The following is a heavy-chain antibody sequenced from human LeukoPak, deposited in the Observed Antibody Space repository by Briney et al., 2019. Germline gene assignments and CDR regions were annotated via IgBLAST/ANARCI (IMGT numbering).Heavy chain of an antibody. Sequence: PSETLSLTCTVSGGSISSGNYYWSWIRQPAGKGLEWIGRIYTSGSTNYNPSLKSRVTISVDTSKNQFSLKLSSVTAADTAVFYCARGYFDSIGYYAFDIWGQGTMVTVSS. CDR1: GGSISSGNYY. CDR3: ARGYFDSIGYYAFDI. CDR2: IYTSGST. V-gene: IGHV4-61*02. J-gene: IGHJ3*02. D-gene: IGHD3-22*01.